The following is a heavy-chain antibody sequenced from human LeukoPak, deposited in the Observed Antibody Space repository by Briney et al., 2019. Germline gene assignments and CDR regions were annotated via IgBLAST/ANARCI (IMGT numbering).Heavy chain of an antibody. Sequence: GASVKVSCKASGYTFTSYGINWVRQATGQGLEWMGWMNPNSGNTGYAQKFQGRVTITADESTSTAYMELSSLRSEDTAVYYCAIVGGGNPPAGNWGQGTLVTVSS. V-gene: IGHV1-8*01. D-gene: IGHD4-23*01. CDR2: MNPNSGNT. CDR1: GYTFTSYG. J-gene: IGHJ4*02. CDR3: AIVGGGNPPAGN.